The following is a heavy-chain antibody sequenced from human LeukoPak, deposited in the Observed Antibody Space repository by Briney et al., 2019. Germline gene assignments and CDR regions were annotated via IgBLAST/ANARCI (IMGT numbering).Heavy chain of an antibody. Sequence: GGSLRLSCAASGFTFSSYGMHWVRQAPGKGLEWVAVISYDGSNKYYADSVKGRFTISRDNSKNTLYLQMNSLRAEDTAVYYCARWPPYGDYTFDYWGQGTLVTVSS. CDR3: ARWPPYGDYTFDY. J-gene: IGHJ4*02. CDR1: GFTFSSYG. CDR2: ISYDGSNK. V-gene: IGHV3-30*03. D-gene: IGHD4-17*01.